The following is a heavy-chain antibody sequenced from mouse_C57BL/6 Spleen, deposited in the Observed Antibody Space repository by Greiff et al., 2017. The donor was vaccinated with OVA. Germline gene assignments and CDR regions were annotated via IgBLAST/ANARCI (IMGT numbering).Heavy chain of an antibody. CDR2: IYPSDSET. J-gene: IGHJ3*01. CDR3: AWTAQARGRFAC. Sequence: QVQLQQPGAELVRPGSSVKLSCKASGYTFTSYWMDWVKQRPGQGLEWIGNIYPSDSETHYNQKFKDKATLTVDKSSSTAYMQLSSLTSEDSAVYYCAWTAQARGRFACWGQGALVTVAA. D-gene: IGHD3-2*02. V-gene: IGHV1-61*01. CDR1: GYTFTSYW.